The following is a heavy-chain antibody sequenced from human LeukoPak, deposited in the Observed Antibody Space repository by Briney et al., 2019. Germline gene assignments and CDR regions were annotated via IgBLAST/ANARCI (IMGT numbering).Heavy chain of an antibody. Sequence: GGSLRLSCAASGFTFNRYGMSWVRQAPGKGLGWVSAISGSGGTTYYVDSVKGRFTISRDNSKNTLYLQINSLRDEDTAVYYCAKDHLPGIVVADRDYWGQGTLVTVSS. CDR3: AKDHLPGIVVADRDY. J-gene: IGHJ4*02. CDR1: GFTFNRYG. CDR2: ISGSGGTT. V-gene: IGHV3-23*01. D-gene: IGHD6-19*01.